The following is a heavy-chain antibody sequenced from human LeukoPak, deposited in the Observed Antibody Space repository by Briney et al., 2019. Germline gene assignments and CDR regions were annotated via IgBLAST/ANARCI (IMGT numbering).Heavy chain of an antibody. J-gene: IGHJ4*02. CDR3: ARGPSYYYDSSGYYLDY. Sequence: SETLSLTCAVYGVSSSGYYWSWIRQPPGKGLEWIREINHSGSTNYNPSLKSRVTISVDTSKNQFSLKLSSVTAADTAVYYCARGPSYYYDSSGYYLDYWGQGTLVTVSS. V-gene: IGHV4-34*01. D-gene: IGHD3-22*01. CDR2: INHSGST. CDR1: GVSSSGYY.